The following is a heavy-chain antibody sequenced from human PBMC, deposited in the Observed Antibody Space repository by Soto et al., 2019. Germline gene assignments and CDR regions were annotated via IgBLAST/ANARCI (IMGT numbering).Heavy chain of an antibody. Sequence: EVQLVESGGGLVEPGGSLRLSCAASGFTFSDCSMNWFRQAPGKGLEWVSSISRDSIYIYYADSMKGRFTTSRDNAKNSLYLQMTSLRVEDTAVYYCARDAPGWARDYLGQGTLVTVSS. CDR2: ISRDSIYI. CDR3: ARDAPGWARDY. CDR1: GFTFSDCS. V-gene: IGHV3-21*01. J-gene: IGHJ4*02. D-gene: IGHD6-19*01.